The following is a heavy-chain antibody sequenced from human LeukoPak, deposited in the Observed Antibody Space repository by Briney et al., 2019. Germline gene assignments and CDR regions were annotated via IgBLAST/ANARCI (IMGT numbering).Heavy chain of an antibody. J-gene: IGHJ4*02. V-gene: IGHV3-21*01. CDR2: ISSSSNYI. D-gene: IGHD2-2*01. CDR1: GFTFSSYS. Sequence: GGSLRLSCAASGFTFSSYSMNWVRQAPGKGLEWVSSISSSSNYIYYADSVKGRFTISRDNAKNSLYLQMNSLRAEDTAVYYCARGYCSSTSCSRFDYWGQGTLVTVSS. CDR3: ARGYCSSTSCSRFDY.